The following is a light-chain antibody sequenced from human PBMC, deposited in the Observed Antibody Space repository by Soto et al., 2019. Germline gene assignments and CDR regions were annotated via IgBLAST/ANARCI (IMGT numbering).Light chain of an antibody. J-gene: IGKJ1*01. CDR3: QQYGRSLVT. CDR2: GGS. V-gene: IGKV3-20*01. Sequence: EIVLTPSPGTLSLSPGERATLSCRASQSVSSSDLACDQQEPGQAPWLLVYGGSSRATGITDRFSGSGSGTDFRLTIRTLDPEDFAVYYCQQYGRSLVTLGRGAKVDIE. CDR1: QSVSSSD.